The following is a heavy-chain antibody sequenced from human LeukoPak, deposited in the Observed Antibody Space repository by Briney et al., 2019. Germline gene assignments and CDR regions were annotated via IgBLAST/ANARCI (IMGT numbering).Heavy chain of an antibody. CDR1: EFTFSSYA. CDR2: ISYDGSNK. Sequence: PGGSLRLSCAASEFTFSSYAMHWVRQAPGKGLEWVAVISYDGSNKYYADSVKGRFTISRDNSKNTLYLQMNSLRAEDTAVYYCAKDVELGYYDTSVYLGAFDIWGQGTMVTVSS. CDR3: AKDVELGYYDTSVYLGAFDI. V-gene: IGHV3-30-3*01. D-gene: IGHD3-22*01. J-gene: IGHJ3*02.